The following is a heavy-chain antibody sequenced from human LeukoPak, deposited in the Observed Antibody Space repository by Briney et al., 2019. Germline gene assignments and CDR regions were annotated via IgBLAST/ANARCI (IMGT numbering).Heavy chain of an antibody. CDR3: ARDHLANLASRLFDP. CDR2: IHHSGRT. V-gene: IGHV4-38-2*02. Sequence: PSETLSLTCIVSNYSISSDYYWGWIRQPPGRGLEWIGSIHHSGRTYYSPSLESRGTISVDTSKNHFSLKLNSVTAADTAVYFCARDHLANLASRLFDPWGQGTLVTVSS. D-gene: IGHD3-3*01. CDR1: NYSISSDYY. J-gene: IGHJ5*02.